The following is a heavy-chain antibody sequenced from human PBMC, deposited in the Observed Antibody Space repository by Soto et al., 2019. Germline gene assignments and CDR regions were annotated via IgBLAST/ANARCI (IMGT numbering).Heavy chain of an antibody. Sequence: QVQLVQSGAEVKKPGSSVKVSCKASGGTLRSYSISWVRQAPGQGLEWVGGIIHIFGTANYAQKFQGRVTIIADESTSTAYMELTNLKSEDTAVYSGARSRLGGKLPSYNWFDPWGQGTLVTVSS. D-gene: IGHD1-26*01. CDR1: GGTLRSYS. J-gene: IGHJ5*02. CDR2: IIHIFGTA. CDR3: ARSRLGGKLPSYNWFDP. V-gene: IGHV1-69*01.